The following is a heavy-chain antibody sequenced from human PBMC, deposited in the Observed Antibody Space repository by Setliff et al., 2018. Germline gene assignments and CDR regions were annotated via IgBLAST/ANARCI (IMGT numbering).Heavy chain of an antibody. D-gene: IGHD7-27*01. CDR2: IYYSGST. V-gene: IGHV4-61*03. Sequence: PSETLSLTCTVSGDSITSGSVYWSWIRQPPGKGLEWIGYIYYSGSTNYNPSLKSRVTMSVATFENHFSLKLNSLTAADTAVYYCARVTNWGLDLRFDPWGQGILVTVSS. CDR3: ARVTNWGLDLRFDP. J-gene: IGHJ5*02. CDR1: GDSITSGSVY.